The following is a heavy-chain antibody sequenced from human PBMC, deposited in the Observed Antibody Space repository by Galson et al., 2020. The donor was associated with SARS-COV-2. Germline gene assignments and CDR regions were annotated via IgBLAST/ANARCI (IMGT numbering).Heavy chain of an antibody. V-gene: IGHV1-18*01. CDR3: ARDGDILTGNIDYYGMDV. Sequence: ASVKVSCKASGYTFTSYGISWVRQAPGQGLEWMGWISAYNGNTNYAQKLQGRVTMTTDTSTSTAYMELRSLGSDDTAVYYCARDGDILTGNIDYYGMDVWGQGTTVTVSS. D-gene: IGHD3-9*01. J-gene: IGHJ6*02. CDR2: ISAYNGNT. CDR1: GYTFTSYG.